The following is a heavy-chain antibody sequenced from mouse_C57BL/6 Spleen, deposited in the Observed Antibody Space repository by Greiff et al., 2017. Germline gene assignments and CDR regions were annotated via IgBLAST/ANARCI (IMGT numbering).Heavy chain of an antibody. D-gene: IGHD1-1*01. V-gene: IGHV1-74*04. CDR3: AIGAITTVVEDYFDY. Sequence: VQLQQPWAELVKPGASVKVSCKASGYTFTSYWMHWVKQRPGQGLEWIGRIHPSDSDTNYNQKFKGKATLTVDKSSSTAYMQLSSLTSEDSAVYYCAIGAITTVVEDYFDYWGQGTTLTVSS. J-gene: IGHJ2*01. CDR1: GYTFTSYW. CDR2: IHPSDSDT.